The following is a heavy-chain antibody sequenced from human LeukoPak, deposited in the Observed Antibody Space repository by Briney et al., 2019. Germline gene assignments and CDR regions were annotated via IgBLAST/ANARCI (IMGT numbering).Heavy chain of an antibody. CDR2: INSLGTNI. CDR1: GFTLSAYS. CDR3: AKDRRFPDDVLDM. Sequence: PGGSLRLSCAASGFTLSAYSMNWVRQAPGKGLEWVSSINSLGTNIYYADSVKGRFTISKDSAKNSLFLQMNSLRAEDTAVYYCAKDRRFPDDVLDMWGQGTMVTVSS. V-gene: IGHV3-21*04. D-gene: IGHD2-21*01. J-gene: IGHJ3*02.